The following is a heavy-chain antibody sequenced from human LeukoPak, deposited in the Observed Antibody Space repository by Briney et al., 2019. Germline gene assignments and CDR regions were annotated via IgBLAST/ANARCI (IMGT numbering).Heavy chain of an antibody. CDR3: ARAGGYCSGGSCDDAFDI. D-gene: IGHD2-15*01. J-gene: IGHJ3*02. CDR1: GFIFSNYW. Sequence: GGSLRLSCAASGFIFSNYWMNWVRQTPGKGLEWVANIKKDGSEKNYVDSVKGRFTISRDNAKNSLYLQMNSLRAEDTAVYYCARAGGYCSGGSCDDAFDIWGQGTMVTVSS. CDR2: IKKDGSEK. V-gene: IGHV3-7*01.